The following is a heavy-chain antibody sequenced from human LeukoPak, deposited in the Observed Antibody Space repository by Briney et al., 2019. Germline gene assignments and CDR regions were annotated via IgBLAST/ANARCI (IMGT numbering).Heavy chain of an antibody. D-gene: IGHD6-19*01. J-gene: IGHJ6*03. CDR3: ARDLPKRQWLVHSYYDMDV. CDR2: TYYRSNSYN. V-gene: IGHV6-1*01. CDR1: GDIVSSNSAA. Sequence: SQTLSLTCAISGDIVSSNSAAWNSIRQSPSRGLEWLGRTYYRSNSYNDYAVSVKSRTTINPDTSKNQFSLQLNSVTPEDTAVYYCARDLPKRQWLVHSYYDMDVWGKGTRSPSP.